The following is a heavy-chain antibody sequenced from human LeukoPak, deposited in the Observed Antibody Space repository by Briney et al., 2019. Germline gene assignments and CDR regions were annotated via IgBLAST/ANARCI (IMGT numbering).Heavy chain of an antibody. CDR1: GFSFSSYD. J-gene: IGHJ2*01. V-gene: IGHV3-13*04. Sequence: RGSLRLSCAASGFSFSSYDMHWVRQDTRKGPEWVSAIGTAGDTYYPGPVKGRFTISRENAKNSLYLQMNSLRAGDTAVYYCARANRGGFYDLWGRGTLVTVSS. CDR2: IGTAGDT. D-gene: IGHD1/OR15-1a*01. CDR3: ARANRGGFYDL.